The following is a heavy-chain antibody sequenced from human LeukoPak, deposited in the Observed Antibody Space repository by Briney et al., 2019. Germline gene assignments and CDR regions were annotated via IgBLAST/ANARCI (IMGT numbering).Heavy chain of an antibody. CDR3: ARLYSGSYLGRLGYHFDH. J-gene: IGHJ4*02. CDR1: GGSISSGSYY. CDR2: IYTSGST. D-gene: IGHD1-26*01. Sequence: PSETLSLTCTVSGGSISSGSYYWSWIRQPAGKGLEWIGRIYTSGSTNYNPSLKSRVTISVDTSKNQFSLKLSSVTAADTAVYYCARLYSGSYLGRLGYHFDHWGQGTLVTVSS. V-gene: IGHV4-61*02.